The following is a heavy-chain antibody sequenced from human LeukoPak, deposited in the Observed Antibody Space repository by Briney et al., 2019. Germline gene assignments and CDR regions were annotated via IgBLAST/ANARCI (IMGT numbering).Heavy chain of an antibody. V-gene: IGHV4-59*01. D-gene: IGHD2-15*01. CDR3: AREGIGYCSGGSCKPYNWFDP. CDR2: IYYSGST. CDR1: GGSFSGYY. Sequence: PSETLSLTCAVYGGSFSGYYWSWIRQPPGKGLEWIGYIYYSGSTNYNPSLKSRVTISVDTSKNQFSLKLSSVTAADTAVYYCAREGIGYCSGGSCKPYNWFDPWGQGTLVTVSS. J-gene: IGHJ5*02.